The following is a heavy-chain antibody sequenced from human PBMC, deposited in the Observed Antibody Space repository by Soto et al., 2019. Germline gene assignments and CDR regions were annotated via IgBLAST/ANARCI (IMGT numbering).Heavy chain of an antibody. V-gene: IGHV3-23*01. CDR2: ISGSGGST. CDR1: GFTFSSYA. Sequence: PGGSLRLSCAASGFTFSSYAMSWVRQAPGKGPEWVSAISGSGGSTYYADTVKGRFTISRDNSKNTLYLQMNSLRDEDTAVYYCAKFAPLYCSSTSCYGMDVWGQGTTVTVSS. J-gene: IGHJ6*02. CDR3: AKFAPLYCSSTSCYGMDV. D-gene: IGHD2-2*01.